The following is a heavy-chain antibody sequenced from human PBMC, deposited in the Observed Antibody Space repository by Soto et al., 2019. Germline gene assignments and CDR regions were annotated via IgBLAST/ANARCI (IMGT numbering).Heavy chain of an antibody. D-gene: IGHD2-8*01. CDR1: GFVFSNYG. V-gene: IGHV3-33*01. CDR3: VRDDELPDNGLDI. CDR2: TPNDGSYD. J-gene: IGHJ3*02. Sequence: DLEESGGGVVQPGTSLRLSCTASGFVFSNYGMHWVRQSPGKGLEWVAVTPNDGSYDYYIDSVKGRFTISRDNSKNTLYLQMNSLRVEDTAVYYCVRDDELPDNGLDIWGQGTMVIVSS.